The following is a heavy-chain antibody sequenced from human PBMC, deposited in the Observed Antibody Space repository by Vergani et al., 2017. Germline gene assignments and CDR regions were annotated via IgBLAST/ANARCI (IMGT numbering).Heavy chain of an antibody. CDR2: IKQDGSEK. Sequence: EVQLVESGGGLVQPGGSLRLSCAASGFTFSSYWMSWVRQAPGKGLEWVANIKQDGSEKYYVDSVKGRFTISRDNAKNSLYLQMNRLRAEDTAVYYCAGRGVPAGTYYYGMDVWGQGTTVTVSS. D-gene: IGHD2-2*01. CDR1: GFTFSSYW. J-gene: IGHJ6*02. CDR3: AGRGVPAGTYYYGMDV. V-gene: IGHV3-7*03.